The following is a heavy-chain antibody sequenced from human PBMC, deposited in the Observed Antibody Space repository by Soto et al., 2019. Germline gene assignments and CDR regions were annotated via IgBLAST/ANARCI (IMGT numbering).Heavy chain of an antibody. CDR1: GFTFSSYG. Sequence: QMQVVESGGGVVQPGRSLRLSCAASGFTFSSYGMHWVRQAPGKGLEWVAVISYDGSNKYYADSVKGRFTIFRDNSKNTLYLQMNSLRAEDTAVYYCAKDHGPCSGGSCPPRYYYGMDVWGQGTTVTVSS. V-gene: IGHV3-30*18. CDR3: AKDHGPCSGGSCPPRYYYGMDV. CDR2: ISYDGSNK. D-gene: IGHD2-15*01. J-gene: IGHJ6*02.